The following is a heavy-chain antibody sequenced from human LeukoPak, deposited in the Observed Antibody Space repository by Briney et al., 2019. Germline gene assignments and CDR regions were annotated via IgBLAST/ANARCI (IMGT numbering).Heavy chain of an antibody. CDR2: ISYDGSNK. CDR3: ASQMATIQTGDY. Sequence: GRSLRLSCAASGFTFSSYAMHWVRQAPGKGLEWVAVISYDGSNKYYADSVKGRFTISGDNSKNTLYLQMNSLRAEDTAVYYCASQMATIQTGDYWGQGALVTVSS. V-gene: IGHV3-30-3*01. CDR1: GFTFSSYA. D-gene: IGHD5-24*01. J-gene: IGHJ4*02.